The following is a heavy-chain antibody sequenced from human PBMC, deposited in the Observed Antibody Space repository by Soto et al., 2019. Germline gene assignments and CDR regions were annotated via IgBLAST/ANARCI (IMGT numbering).Heavy chain of an antibody. CDR1: GGSISSSSYY. J-gene: IGHJ4*02. Sequence: PSETLSLTCTVSGGSISSSSYYWGWIRQPPGKGLEWIGSIYYSGSTYYNPSLKSRVTISVDTSKNQFSLKLSSVTAADTAVYYCARQYYEFLSGYLWDRGYYDYRGQGTFVTVSS. CDR2: IYYSGST. V-gene: IGHV4-39*01. D-gene: IGHD3-3*01. CDR3: ARQYYEFLSGYLWDRGYYDY.